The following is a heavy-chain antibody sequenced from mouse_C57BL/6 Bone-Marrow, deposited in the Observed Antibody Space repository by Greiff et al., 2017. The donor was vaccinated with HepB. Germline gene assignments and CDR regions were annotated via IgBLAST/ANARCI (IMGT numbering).Heavy chain of an antibody. CDR1: GFTFSDYG. CDR3: ARGYYGSSPYWYFDV. V-gene: IGHV5-17*01. CDR2: ISSGSSTS. D-gene: IGHD1-1*01. J-gene: IGHJ1*03. Sequence: EVHLVESGGGLVKPGGSLKLSCAASGFTFSDYGMHWVRQAPEKGLEWVAYISSGSSTSYYADTVKGRFTISRDNAKNTLFLQMTSLRSEDTAMYYCARGYYGSSPYWYFDVWGTGTTVTVSS.